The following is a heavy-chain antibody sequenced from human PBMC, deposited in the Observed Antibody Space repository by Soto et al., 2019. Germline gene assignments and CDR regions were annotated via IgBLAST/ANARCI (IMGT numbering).Heavy chain of an antibody. D-gene: IGHD6-13*01. CDR2: IYPGDSDT. CDR3: ARSPPIAAAGTDYGMDV. CDR1: GYSFTSYW. V-gene: IGHV5-51*03. J-gene: IGHJ6*02. Sequence: GESLKISCKGSGYSFTSYWIGWVRQMPGKGLEWMGIIYPGDSDTRYSPSFQGQVTISADKSISTAYLQWSSLKASDTAMYYCARSPPIAAAGTDYGMDVWGQGTTVTVSS.